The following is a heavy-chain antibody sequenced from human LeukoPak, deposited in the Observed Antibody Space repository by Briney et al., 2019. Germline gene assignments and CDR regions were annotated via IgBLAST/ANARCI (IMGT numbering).Heavy chain of an antibody. V-gene: IGHV4-30-4*08. CDR1: GGSIISGDYY. CDR3: ARAVAGTSGFDP. CDR2: IYSSGIT. Sequence: PSETLSLTCTVSGGSIISGDYYWNWIRQPPGEGLEWIGYIYSSGITYYNPSLKSRVIISVETSKNQFSLKLNSATAADTAVYYCARAVAGTSGFDPWGQGTLVIV. J-gene: IGHJ5*02. D-gene: IGHD6-13*01.